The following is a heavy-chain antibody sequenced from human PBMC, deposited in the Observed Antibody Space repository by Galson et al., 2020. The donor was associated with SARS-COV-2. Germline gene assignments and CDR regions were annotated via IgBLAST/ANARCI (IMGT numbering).Heavy chain of an antibody. Sequence: TGGSLRLSCAASGFIFSDAWMSWVRQAPGKGLEWVGRIKSKTDGGTTDYAAPVKGRFTISRDDSKNTLYLQMNSLKTDDTAVYYCTTVGQVGGYSYGQRVYWGQGTLVTVSS. J-gene: IGHJ4*02. CDR1: GFIFSDAW. CDR2: IKSKTDGGTT. CDR3: TTVGQVGGYSYGQRVY. D-gene: IGHD5-18*01. V-gene: IGHV3-15*01.